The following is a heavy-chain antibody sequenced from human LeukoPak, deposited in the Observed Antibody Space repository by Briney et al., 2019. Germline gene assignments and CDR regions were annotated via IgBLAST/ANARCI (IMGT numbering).Heavy chain of an antibody. CDR2: INHSGST. Sequence: SETLSLTCAVYGGSFSGYYWSWIRQPPGKGLEWIGEINHSGSTNYNPSLKSRVTISVDTSKNQFSLKLSSVTAADTAVYYCARGSHDYDFWGGYYYYYYGMDVWGQGTTVTVSS. CDR3: ARGSHDYDFWGGYYYYYYGMDV. J-gene: IGHJ6*02. D-gene: IGHD3-3*01. CDR1: GGSFSGYY. V-gene: IGHV4-34*01.